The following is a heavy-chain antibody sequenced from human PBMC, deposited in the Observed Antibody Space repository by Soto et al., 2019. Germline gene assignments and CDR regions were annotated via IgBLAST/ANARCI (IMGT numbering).Heavy chain of an antibody. V-gene: IGHV1-69*13. D-gene: IGHD5-12*01. J-gene: IGHJ4*02. CDR2: IIPIFGTA. Sequence: SVKVSCKASGGTFSSYAISWVRKAPGQGLEWMGGIIPIFGTANYAQKFQGRVTITADESTSTAYMELSSLRSEDTAVYYCATNKGDGYNFYYFDYWGQGTLVTVSS. CDR3: ATNKGDGYNFYYFDY. CDR1: GGTFSSYA.